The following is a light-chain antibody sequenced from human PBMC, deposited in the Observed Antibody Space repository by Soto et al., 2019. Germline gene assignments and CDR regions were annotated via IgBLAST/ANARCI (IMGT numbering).Light chain of an antibody. Sequence: EIVMTQSPATLPVSPGERATFSCRASQSVNSRLAWYQQNPGQAPRLLIYGASTRATRVPARFSGSGSGTEFTLTLNGLQSEDVAVYYCPQYDNWPLTFGGGTKVEIK. CDR3: PQYDNWPLT. J-gene: IGKJ4*01. V-gene: IGKV3-15*01. CDR2: GAS. CDR1: QSVNSR.